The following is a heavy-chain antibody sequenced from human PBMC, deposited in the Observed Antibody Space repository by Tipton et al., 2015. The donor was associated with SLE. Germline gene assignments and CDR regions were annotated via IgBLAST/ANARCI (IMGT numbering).Heavy chain of an antibody. CDR2: INHSGST. V-gene: IGHV4-34*01. CDR1: GGSFSGYY. Sequence: TLSLTCAVYGGSFSGYYWSWIRQPPGKGLEWIGEINHSGSTNYNPSLKSRVTISVDTSKNQFSLKLSSVTAADTAVYYCARGESDYYGSGSPWSWFDPWGQGTPVTVSS. CDR3: ARGESDYYGSGSPWSWFDP. J-gene: IGHJ5*02. D-gene: IGHD3-10*01.